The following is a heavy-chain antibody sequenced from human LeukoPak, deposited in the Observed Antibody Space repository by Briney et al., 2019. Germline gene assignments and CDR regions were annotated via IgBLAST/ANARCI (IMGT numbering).Heavy chain of an antibody. CDR2: IRYDGSNK. J-gene: IGHJ4*02. V-gene: IGHV3-30*02. Sequence: PGGSLRLSCAASGFTFSSYGMHWVRQAPGKGLEWVAFIRYDGSNKYYADSGKGRFTISRDNSKNTLYLQMNSLRAEDTAVYYCAKDLARYCSSTSCYSWGQGTLVTVSS. CDR1: GFTFSSYG. D-gene: IGHD2-2*01. CDR3: AKDLARYCSSTSCYS.